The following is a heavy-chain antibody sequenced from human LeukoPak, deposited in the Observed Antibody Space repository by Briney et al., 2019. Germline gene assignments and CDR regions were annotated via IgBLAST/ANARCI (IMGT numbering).Heavy chain of an antibody. J-gene: IGHJ4*02. CDR2: IYYSGST. V-gene: IGHV4-59*01. CDR1: GGSISSYY. Sequence: SETLSLACTVSGGSISSYYWSRIRQPPGKGLEWIGYIYYSGSTNYNPSLKSRVTISVDTSKNQFSLKLSSVTAADTAVYYCARVSRLLWFGELESTYYFDYWGQGTLVTVSS. CDR3: ARVSRLLWFGELESTYYFDY. D-gene: IGHD3-10*01.